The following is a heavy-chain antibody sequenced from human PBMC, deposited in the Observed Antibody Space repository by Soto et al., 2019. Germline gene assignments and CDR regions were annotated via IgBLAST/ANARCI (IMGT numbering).Heavy chain of an antibody. CDR2: IYPGDSDA. J-gene: IGHJ4*02. CDR1: GYSFSTHG. V-gene: IGHV5-51*01. Sequence: PGVSQKISCRGAGYSFSTHGGGWVRQMPGKGLEWMGIIYPGDSDARYSPSFKGQVTISVDESTTTAFLQWSSLKASDTAMYFCARSQFDYVWGTSGYFDSWGQRTLVTVSS. D-gene: IGHD3-16*01. CDR3: ARSQFDYVWGTSGYFDS.